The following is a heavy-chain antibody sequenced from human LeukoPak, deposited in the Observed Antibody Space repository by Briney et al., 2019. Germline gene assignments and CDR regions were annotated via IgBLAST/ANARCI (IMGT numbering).Heavy chain of an antibody. CDR3: ARVDVFGVVSSDYYYYYMDV. Sequence: SETLSLTCAVSGGSISSYYWSWIRQPPGRGLEWIGRIYTSGSTNYNPSLKSRVTMSVDTSKNQFPLKLSYVTAADTAVYYCARVDVFGVVSSDYYYYYMDVWGKGTTVTVSS. V-gene: IGHV4-4*07. CDR1: GGSISSYY. D-gene: IGHD3-3*01. J-gene: IGHJ6*03. CDR2: IYTSGST.